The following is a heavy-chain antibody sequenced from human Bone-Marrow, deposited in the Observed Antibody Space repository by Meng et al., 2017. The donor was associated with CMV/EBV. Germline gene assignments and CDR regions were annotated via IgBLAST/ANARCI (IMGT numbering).Heavy chain of an antibody. V-gene: IGHV4-4*07. CDR1: GGSISSYY. Sequence: GSLRLSCTVSGGSISSYYWSWIRQPAGKGLEWIGHIYTSGSTNYNPSLKSRVTMSVDTSKNQFSLKLSSVTAADTAVYYCARGGVVVVAAPTPDVWGQGNTVNVDS. CDR3: ARGGVVVVAAPTPDV. J-gene: IGHJ6*01. D-gene: IGHD2-15*01. CDR2: IYTSGST.